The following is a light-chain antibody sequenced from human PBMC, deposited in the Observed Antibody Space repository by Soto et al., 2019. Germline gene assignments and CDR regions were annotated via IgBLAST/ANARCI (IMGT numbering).Light chain of an antibody. V-gene: IGLV2-23*02. CDR3: CSFAGGATFV. Sequence: QSVLTQPASVSGSPGQSITISCTGTSNDIGGYNLVSWYQQPPGKAPKLIIYEASERPSGVYDRFSGSRSGNTASLTISTLQAEDDADYSCCSFAGGATFVFGGGTKLTVL. J-gene: IGLJ2*01. CDR1: SNDIGGYNL. CDR2: EAS.